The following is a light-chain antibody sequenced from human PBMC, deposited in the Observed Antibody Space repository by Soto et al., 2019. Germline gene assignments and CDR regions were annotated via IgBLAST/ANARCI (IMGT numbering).Light chain of an antibody. CDR1: QSVSSN. CDR3: QQYNNWPET. J-gene: IGKJ1*01. CDR2: GAS. Sequence: EIVMTQSPATLSVSPGERATLSCRASQSVSSNLAWYQQKPVQAPRLLIYGASTRATGIPARFSGSGSGTEFTLTISSLQSEDFAVYYCQQYNNWPETFSQGTKVEIK. V-gene: IGKV3-15*01.